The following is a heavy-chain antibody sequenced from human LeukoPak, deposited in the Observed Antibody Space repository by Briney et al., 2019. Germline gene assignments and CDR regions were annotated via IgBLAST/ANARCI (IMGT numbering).Heavy chain of an antibody. J-gene: IGHJ4*02. Sequence: SGGSLRLSCAASGFTFSSYGMHWVRQAPGKGLEWVAVISYDGSNKYYADSVKGRFTISRDNSKNTLYLQMSSLRAEDTAVYYCAKDLDGSGSRWGQGTLVTVSS. CDR2: ISYDGSNK. V-gene: IGHV3-30*18. CDR3: AKDLDGSGSR. CDR1: GFTFSSYG. D-gene: IGHD3-10*01.